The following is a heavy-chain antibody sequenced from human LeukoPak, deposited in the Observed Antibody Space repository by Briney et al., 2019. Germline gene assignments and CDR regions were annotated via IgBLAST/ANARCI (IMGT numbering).Heavy chain of an antibody. Sequence: GESLKISCKASGYRFTSYWXGWVXQMPGXGLEWVXIIYPSDSDARYSPSFQGQVTLLADKSINTAYLQWSSLKASDTAMYYCAGRNYDILTGYYNDYFDYWGQGTLVTVSS. CDR3: AGRNYDILTGYYNDYFDY. CDR1: GYRFTSYW. V-gene: IGHV5-51*01. CDR2: IYPSDSDA. D-gene: IGHD3-9*01. J-gene: IGHJ4*02.